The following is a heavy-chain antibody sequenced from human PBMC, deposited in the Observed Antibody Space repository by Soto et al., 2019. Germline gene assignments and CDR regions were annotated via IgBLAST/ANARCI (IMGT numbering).Heavy chain of an antibody. J-gene: IGHJ6*02. D-gene: IGHD2-2*01. CDR2: IIPIFGTA. V-gene: IGHV1-69*13. CDR3: ATIPAATSYYYYYGMDV. CDR1: GGTFSSYA. Sequence: GASVKVSCKASGGTFSSYAISWVRQAPGQGLEWMGGIIPIFGTANYAQKFQGRVTITADESTSTAYMELSSLRSEDTAVYYCATIPAATSYYYYYGMDVWGQGTTVTVSS.